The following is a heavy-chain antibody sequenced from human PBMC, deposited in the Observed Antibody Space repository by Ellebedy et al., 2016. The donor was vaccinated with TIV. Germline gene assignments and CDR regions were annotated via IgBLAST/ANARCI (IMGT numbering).Heavy chain of an antibody. D-gene: IGHD6-19*01. CDR1: GFTFSDYY. V-gene: IGHV3-11*06. Sequence: LSLTCAASGFTFSDYYMSWIRQAPGKGLEWVSYIGSSSSYTNYADSVKGRFTISRDNAKNSLYLQMNSLRAEDTAVYYCAREGIGSGWYYYGMDVWGQGTTVTVSS. CDR2: IGSSSSYT. J-gene: IGHJ6*02. CDR3: AREGIGSGWYYYGMDV.